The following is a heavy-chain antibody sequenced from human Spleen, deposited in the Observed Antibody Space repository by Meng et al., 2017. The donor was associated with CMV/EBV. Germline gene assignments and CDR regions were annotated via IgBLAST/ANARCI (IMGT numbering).Heavy chain of an antibody. V-gene: IGHV1-46*01. CDR3: ARVENFWSGYFDF. Sequence: CEAFGYTFITYYIHWVRQAPGQGLEWMGMINPSGGSTTYAQKFQDRVAMTRDTSTGTVYMELSSLRSEDTAVYYCARVENFWSGYFDFWGQGTLVTISS. CDR1: GYTFITYY. CDR2: INPSGGST. J-gene: IGHJ4*02. D-gene: IGHD3-3*01.